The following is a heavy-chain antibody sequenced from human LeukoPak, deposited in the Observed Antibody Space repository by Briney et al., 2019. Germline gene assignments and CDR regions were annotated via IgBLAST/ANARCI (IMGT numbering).Heavy chain of an antibody. CDR2: FDPEDGET. J-gene: IGHJ4*02. D-gene: IGHD3-9*01. V-gene: IGHV1-24*01. CDR3: ARGSRPVYNLLTGKRYFDY. Sequence: ASVKVSCKVSGYTLTELSMHWVRQAPGKGLERMGGFDPEDGETIYAQKFQGRVTMTEDTSTDTAYMELSSLRSEDTAVYYCARGSRPVYNLLTGKRYFDYWGQGTLLTVSS. CDR1: GYTLTELS.